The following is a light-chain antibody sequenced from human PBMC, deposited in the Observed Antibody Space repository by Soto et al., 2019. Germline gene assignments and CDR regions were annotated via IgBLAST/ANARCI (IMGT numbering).Light chain of an antibody. CDR3: CSYAGSYTSYV. Sequence: QSVLTQPRSVSGSPGQSVTISCTGTSSDVGGYNYVSWYQQHPGKAPKLMIYDVSQRASGVPDRFSGSRSGTTASLTISGLQAEDEADYYCCSYAGSYTSYVFGTGTKLTVL. CDR1: SSDVGGYNY. J-gene: IGLJ1*01. V-gene: IGLV2-11*01. CDR2: DVS.